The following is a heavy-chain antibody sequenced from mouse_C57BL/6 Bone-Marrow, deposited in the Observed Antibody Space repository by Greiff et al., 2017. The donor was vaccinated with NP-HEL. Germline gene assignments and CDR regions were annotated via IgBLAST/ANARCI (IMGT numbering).Heavy chain of an antibody. J-gene: IGHJ4*01. CDR3: ARDRDLGDYAMDY. D-gene: IGHD3-3*01. V-gene: IGHV5-4*01. CDR1: GFTFSSYA. CDR2: ISDGGSYT. Sequence: EVQRVESGGGLVKPGGSLKLSCAASGFTFSSYAMSWVRQTPEKRLEWVATISDGGSYTYYPDNVKGRFTISRDNAKNNLYLQMSHLKSEDTAMYYCARDRDLGDYAMDYWGQGTSVTVSS.